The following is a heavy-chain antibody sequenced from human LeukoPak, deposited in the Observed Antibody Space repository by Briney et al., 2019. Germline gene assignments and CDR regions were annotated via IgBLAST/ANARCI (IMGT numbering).Heavy chain of an antibody. CDR3: AREAEALLD. CDR2: ISYDGSDE. J-gene: IGHJ4*02. CDR1: GFTFSSYA. D-gene: IGHD3-3*01. V-gene: IGHV3-30*04. Sequence: GGPLRLSCAASGFTFSSYAMHWVGQAPGKGLECVAVISYDGSDEYYADSVKGRFTISRDNSKNTLNLQMNSLRVEDTAIYYCAREAEALLDWGQGTLVTVSS.